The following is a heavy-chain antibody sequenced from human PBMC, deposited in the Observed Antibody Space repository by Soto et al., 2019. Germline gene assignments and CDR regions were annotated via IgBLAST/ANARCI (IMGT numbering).Heavy chain of an antibody. CDR1: GFTLRRFY. V-gene: IGHV3-74*01. CDR3: ASDGLYVSAGPRLDF. CDR2: INSDGSRT. Sequence: EVNLVESGGGSVRPGGSLRLSCEVSGFTLRRFYMHWVRQVPGKGPVWVARINSDGSRTNYADSVKGRFSIVRDSAKHTVFLNINGLTVEDTGNYYCASDGLYVSAGPRLDFRGQGTLVTVSS. J-gene: IGHJ4*02. D-gene: IGHD2-2*02.